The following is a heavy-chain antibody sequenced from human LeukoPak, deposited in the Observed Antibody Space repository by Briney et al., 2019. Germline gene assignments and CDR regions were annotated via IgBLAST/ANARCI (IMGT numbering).Heavy chain of an antibody. D-gene: IGHD1-26*01. CDR3: ARGKWELLSHYWCFDL. Sequence: SPTLSLTCAISGDSVSSNSAAWNWLRQSPSRGLEWLGRTYYRSKWYNDYAVSVKSRITINPDTSKNQFSLQLNSVTPEDTAVYYCARGKWELLSHYWCFDLWGRGTLVTVSS. CDR2: TYYRSKWYN. V-gene: IGHV6-1*01. CDR1: GDSVSSNSAA. J-gene: IGHJ2*01.